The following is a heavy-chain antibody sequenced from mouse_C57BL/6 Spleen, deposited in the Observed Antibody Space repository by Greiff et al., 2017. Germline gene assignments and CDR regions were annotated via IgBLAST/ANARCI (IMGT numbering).Heavy chain of an antibody. J-gene: IGHJ4*01. CDR2: IDPSDSYT. V-gene: IGHV1-50*01. Sequence: VQLQQPGAELVKPGASVKLSCKASGYTFTSYWMQWVKQRPGQGLEWIGEIDPSDSYTNYNQKFKGKATLTVDTSSSTAYMQLSSLTSEDSAVYYCARGGREAMDYWGQGTSVTVSS. CDR1: GYTFTSYW. CDR3: ARGGREAMDY.